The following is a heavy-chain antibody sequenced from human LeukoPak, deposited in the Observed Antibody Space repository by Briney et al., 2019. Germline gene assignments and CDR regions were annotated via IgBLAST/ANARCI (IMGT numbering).Heavy chain of an antibody. CDR3: ARLGYSSGWHPPGYYYGMDV. CDR1: GGSISSYY. CDR2: IYYSGST. Sequence: SETLSLTCTVSGGSISSYYWSWIRQPPGKGLEWIGYIYYSGSTNYNPSLKSRVTISVDTSKNQFSLKLSSVTAADTAVYYCARLGYSSGWHPPGYYYGMDVWGQGTTATVSS. V-gene: IGHV4-59*08. J-gene: IGHJ6*02. D-gene: IGHD6-19*01.